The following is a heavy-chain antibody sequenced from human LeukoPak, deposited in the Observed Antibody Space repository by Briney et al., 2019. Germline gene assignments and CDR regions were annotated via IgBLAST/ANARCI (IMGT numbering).Heavy chain of an antibody. V-gene: IGHV4-59*08. J-gene: IGHJ6*02. CDR2: IYYSRAT. CDR3: ARHDDIGIFRNGLDV. D-gene: IGHD1-14*01. Sequence: SETLSLTCTVAGGSITTYYWSWIRQPPGKGLEWIGYIYYSRATMYNPPLKSRVTISMDTSKSQLSLKVNSVAAADTAVYYCARHDDIGIFRNGLDVWGQGTTVTVSS. CDR1: GGSITTYY.